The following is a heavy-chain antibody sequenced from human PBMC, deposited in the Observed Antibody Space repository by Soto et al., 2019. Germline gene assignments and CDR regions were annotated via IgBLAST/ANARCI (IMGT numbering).Heavy chain of an antibody. J-gene: IGHJ6*02. CDR3: ASSTVVYYYYYGMDV. Sequence: SVKVSCKASGGTFSSYAISWVRQAPGQGLEWMGGIIPIFGTANYAQKFQGRVTITADESTSTAYMELSSLRSEDTTVYYCASSTVVYYYYYGMDVWGQGTTVTVSS. D-gene: IGHD4-17*01. V-gene: IGHV1-69*13. CDR2: IIPIFGTA. CDR1: GGTFSSYA.